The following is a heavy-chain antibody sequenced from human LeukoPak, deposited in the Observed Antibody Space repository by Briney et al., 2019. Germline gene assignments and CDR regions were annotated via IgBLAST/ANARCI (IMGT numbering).Heavy chain of an antibody. CDR1: GFTSYY. CDR2: INPSGGST. Sequence: ASVKVSCKAFGFTSYYMHWVRQAPGQGLEWMGIINPSGGSTIYAHKFQGRVTMTADESTSTVYMELSSLTSEDTAVYYCARDRYFDNSGYYFESEYWGQGTLVTVSS. D-gene: IGHD3-22*01. CDR3: ARDRYFDNSGYYFESEY. V-gene: IGHV1-46*01. J-gene: IGHJ4*02.